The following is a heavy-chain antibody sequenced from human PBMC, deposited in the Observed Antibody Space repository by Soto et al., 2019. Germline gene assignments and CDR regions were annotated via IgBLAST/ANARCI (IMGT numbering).Heavy chain of an antibody. V-gene: IGHV1-69*13. J-gene: IGHJ6*02. Sequence: GASVKVSCKASGGTFSSYAISWVRQAPGQGLEWMGGIIPIFGTANYAQKFQGRVTITADESTSTAYMELSSLRSEDTAVYYCARDHGGGLAMDSYYYYYYGMDVWGQGTTVTVSS. CDR2: IIPIFGTA. CDR3: ARDHGGGLAMDSYYYYYYGMDV. D-gene: IGHD5-18*01. CDR1: GGTFSSYA.